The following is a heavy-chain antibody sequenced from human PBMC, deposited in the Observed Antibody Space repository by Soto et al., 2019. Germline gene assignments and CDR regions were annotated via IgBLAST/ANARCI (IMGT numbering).Heavy chain of an antibody. V-gene: IGHV3-33*01. CDR2: IWYDGSNK. Sequence: GGSLRLSCAASGFTFSSYGMHWVRQAPGKGLEWVAVIWYDGSNKYYADSVKGRFTISRDNSKNTLYLQMNSLRAEDTAVYYCAREGSYDSSGYFDYWGQGTXVTVSS. D-gene: IGHD3-22*01. CDR1: GFTFSSYG. CDR3: AREGSYDSSGYFDY. J-gene: IGHJ4*02.